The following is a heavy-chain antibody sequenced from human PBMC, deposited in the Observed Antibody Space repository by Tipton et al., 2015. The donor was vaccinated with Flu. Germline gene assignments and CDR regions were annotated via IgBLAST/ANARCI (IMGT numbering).Heavy chain of an antibody. CDR1: GGSINSTTYF. CDR3: ARAPRQGDSSGYHFDY. Sequence: TLSLTCSVSGGSINSTTYFWGWIRQPPGKGLEWIGSIYYRGTTYYNPSLKSRLTISVDTSKNQFSLQLNSVTPEDTAVYFCARAPRQGDSSGYHFDYWGQGNLVTVSS. CDR2: IYYRGTT. V-gene: IGHV4-39*01. J-gene: IGHJ4*02. D-gene: IGHD3-22*01.